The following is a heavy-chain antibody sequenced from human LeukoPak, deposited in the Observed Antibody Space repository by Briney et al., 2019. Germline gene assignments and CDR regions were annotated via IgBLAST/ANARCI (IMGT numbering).Heavy chain of an antibody. J-gene: IGHJ4*02. Sequence: LSETLSLTCAVSDYSISSGYYWGWIRQPPGKGPEWTGNIHHSGSTYYNPSPKSRVTISVDTSKNQFSLKLSSVTAADTAVYYCARGGSGSRSAYYFDYWGQGTLVTVSS. CDR1: DYSISSGYY. D-gene: IGHD3-10*01. V-gene: IGHV4-38-2*01. CDR3: ARGGSGSRSAYYFDY. CDR2: IHHSGST.